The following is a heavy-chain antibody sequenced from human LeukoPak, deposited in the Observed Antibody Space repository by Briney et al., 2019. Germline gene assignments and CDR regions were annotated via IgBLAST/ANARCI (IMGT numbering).Heavy chain of an antibody. CDR2: IIQNSAGT. D-gene: IGHD2-15*01. V-gene: IGHV1-2*02. Sequence: DSVKVSCMASGYSFTGYYIHWVRQAPGQGLEWMGWIIQNSAGTKHGQKFQGRVTMSRDTSISTAYMELSRLTADDTAVYYCAREGRGWAFDIWGQGTMVTVSS. J-gene: IGHJ3*02. CDR1: GYSFTGYY. CDR3: AREGRGWAFDI.